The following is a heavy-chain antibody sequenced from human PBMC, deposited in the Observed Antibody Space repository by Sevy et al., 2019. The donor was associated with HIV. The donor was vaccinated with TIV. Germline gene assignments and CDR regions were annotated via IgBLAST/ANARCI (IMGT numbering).Heavy chain of an antibody. J-gene: IGHJ4*01. CDR1: GFTFDDYA. D-gene: IGHD2-8*01. CDR3: ARDRDDGYCTNGVCFKFDN. Sequence: GGSLRLSCAASGFTFDDYAMHWVRQAPGKGLEWVSGISWNSASIDYADSVKGRFTISRDNAKNSLYLQMKSLRAEDTSLYYCARDRDDGYCTNGVCFKFDNWGQGTLVTVSS. V-gene: IGHV3-9*01. CDR2: ISWNSASI.